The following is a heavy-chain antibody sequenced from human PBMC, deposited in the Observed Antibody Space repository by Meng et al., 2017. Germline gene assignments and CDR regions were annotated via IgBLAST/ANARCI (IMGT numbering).Heavy chain of an antibody. CDR3: ASDTYCSSTSCYGWGGYYYYGMDV. Sequence: SAKVFCKASAGTFSSYAFSWVRQAPGQGLEWMGGIIPIFGTANYAQKFQGRVTITADESTSTAYTELSSLRAEDTAVYYFASDTYCSSTSCYGWGGYYYYGMDVWGQGTTVTVSS. CDR2: IIPIFGTA. D-gene: IGHD2-2*01. V-gene: IGHV1-69*13. CDR1: AGTFSSYA. J-gene: IGHJ6*02.